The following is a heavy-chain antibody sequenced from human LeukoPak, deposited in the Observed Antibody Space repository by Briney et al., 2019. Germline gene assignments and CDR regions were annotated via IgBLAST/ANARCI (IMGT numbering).Heavy chain of an antibody. Sequence: ASVKVSCKASGYTFTGYYMHWVRQAPGQGLEWMGWINPNSGGTNYAQNLQGRVTMTTDTSTSTAYMELRSLRSDDTAVYYCARDYCSSTSCSTRYLDAFDIWGQGTMVTVSS. V-gene: IGHV1-2*02. CDR3: ARDYCSSTSCSTRYLDAFDI. CDR2: INPNSGGT. D-gene: IGHD2-2*01. J-gene: IGHJ3*02. CDR1: GYTFTGYY.